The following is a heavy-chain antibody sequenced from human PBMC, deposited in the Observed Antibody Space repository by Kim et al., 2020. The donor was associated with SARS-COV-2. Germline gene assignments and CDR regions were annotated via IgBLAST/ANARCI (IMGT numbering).Heavy chain of an antibody. V-gene: IGHV3-48*03. CDR3: TREIGWLHQIDH. CDR1: GYVFPSYE. CDR2: ISSSGETT. Sequence: GGSLRLSCEASGYVFPSYEVTWVRQVPGKGLEWISSISSSGETTYYADSVKGRFTISRDNAKNSLFLQMNSLRAEDTALYFCTREIGWLHQIDHWGQGTL. J-gene: IGHJ4*02. D-gene: IGHD5-12*01.